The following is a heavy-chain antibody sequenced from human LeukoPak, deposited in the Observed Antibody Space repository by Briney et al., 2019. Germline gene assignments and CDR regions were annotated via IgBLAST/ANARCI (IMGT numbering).Heavy chain of an antibody. V-gene: IGHV3-53*01. D-gene: IGHD3-22*01. CDR3: AREGVFDSSGYNDALDI. J-gene: IGHJ3*02. CDR1: GFSLSSTY. CDR2: IYSGGNT. Sequence: GGSLRLSCAASGFSLSSTYMSWVRHAPGKGLGWVSVIYSGGNTKYADSVKGRFTISRDNSKNTLYLQMNSLRAEDTAVYYCAREGVFDSSGYNDALDIWGQGTMVTVSS.